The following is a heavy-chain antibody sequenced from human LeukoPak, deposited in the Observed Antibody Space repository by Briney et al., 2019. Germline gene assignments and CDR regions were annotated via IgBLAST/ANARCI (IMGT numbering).Heavy chain of an antibody. J-gene: IGHJ5*02. V-gene: IGHV3-7*01. CDR1: GFTFSSYA. CDR3: ARIPRSGNWFDP. CDR2: IKQDGSEK. Sequence: GGSLRLSCAASGFTFSSYAMSWVRQAPGKGLEWVANIKQDGSEKYYVDSVKGRFTISRDNAKNSLYLQMNSLRAEDTAVYYCARIPRSGNWFDPWGQGTLVTVSS. D-gene: IGHD3-10*01.